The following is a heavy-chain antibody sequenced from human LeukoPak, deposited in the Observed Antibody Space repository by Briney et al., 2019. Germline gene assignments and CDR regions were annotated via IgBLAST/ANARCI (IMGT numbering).Heavy chain of an antibody. CDR1: GFSFSAYA. V-gene: IGHV3-23*01. J-gene: IGHJ4*02. D-gene: IGHD6-19*01. Sequence: EGLLRLSCVASGFSFSAYAITWVRQAPGKGMEWVSAIRGNSERTYYADSVRGRFTISRDNSKDTSYLQISSLRVEDTAVYYCAREQSGTRGWYTVDYWGQGTLVAVSS. CDR3: AREQSGTRGWYTVDY. CDR2: IRGNSERT.